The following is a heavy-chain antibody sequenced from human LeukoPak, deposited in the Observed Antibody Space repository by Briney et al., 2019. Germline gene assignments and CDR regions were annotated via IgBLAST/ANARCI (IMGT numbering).Heavy chain of an antibody. J-gene: IGHJ5*02. D-gene: IGHD5-18*01. CDR2: IIPILGIA. CDR1: GGTFSSYA. Sequence: ASVKVSCKASGGTFSSYAISWVRQAPGQGLEWMGRIIPILGIANYAQKFQGRVTITADKSTSTAYMELSSLRSEDTAVYYCARIGYSYGHGWFDPWGQGTLVTVSS. CDR3: ARIGYSYGHGWFDP. V-gene: IGHV1-69*04.